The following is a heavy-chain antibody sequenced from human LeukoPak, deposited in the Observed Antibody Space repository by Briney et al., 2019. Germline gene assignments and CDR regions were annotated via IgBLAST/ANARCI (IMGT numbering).Heavy chain of an antibody. D-gene: IGHD3-22*01. CDR2: INNSGST. J-gene: IGHJ4*02. CDR3: ASSYYDSSGPDY. CDR1: GGSFSGYY. Sequence: PSETLSLTCAVYGGSFSGYYWSWIRQPPGKGLEWVGEINNSGSTNYNPSLKSRVTISVDTSKNQFSLKLSSVTAADTAVYYCASSYYDSSGPDYWGQGTLVTVSS. V-gene: IGHV4-34*01.